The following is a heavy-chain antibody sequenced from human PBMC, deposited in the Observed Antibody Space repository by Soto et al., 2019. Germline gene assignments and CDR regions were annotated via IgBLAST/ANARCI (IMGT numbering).Heavy chain of an antibody. CDR1: GGSISSGDYY. D-gene: IGHD2-2*02. J-gene: IGHJ3*02. CDR2: IYYSGST. V-gene: IGHV4-30-4*01. Sequence: SETLSLTCTVSGGSISSGDYYWSWIRQPPGKGLEWIGYIYYSGSTYYNPSLKSRVTISVDTSKNQFSLKLSSVTAADTAVYYCARGGHRAAISLLGAFDIWGQGXMVTV. CDR3: ARGGHRAAISLLGAFDI.